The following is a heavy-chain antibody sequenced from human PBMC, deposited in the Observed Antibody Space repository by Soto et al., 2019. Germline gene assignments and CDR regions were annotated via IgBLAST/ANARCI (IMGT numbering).Heavy chain of an antibody. CDR3: AKDRDYGSDFDY. D-gene: IGHD4-17*01. CDR1: GFNFNIHA. J-gene: IGHJ4*02. V-gene: IGHV3-23*01. Sequence: PGGSLRLSCAAAGFNFNIHAMSWVRQAPGKGLEWVSAISGSGGSTHYADSVKGRFTISRDISKNTLYLQMNSLRAEDTAVYYCAKDRDYGSDFDYWGQGTLVTVSS. CDR2: ISGSGGST.